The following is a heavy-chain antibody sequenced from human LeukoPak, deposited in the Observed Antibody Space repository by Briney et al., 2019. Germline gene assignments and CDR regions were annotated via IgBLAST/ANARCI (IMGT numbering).Heavy chain of an antibody. CDR1: GFTFSSYA. D-gene: IGHD3-3*01. CDR3: AKPGDFLSGFLAAFDI. J-gene: IGHJ3*02. V-gene: IGHV3-23*01. CDR2: ISGSGGST. Sequence: PGGSLRLSCAASGFTFSSYAMSWVRQAPGKGLEWVSAISGSGGSTYYADSVKGRFTISRDNSKNTLYLQMNSLRAEDTAVYYCAKPGDFLSGFLAAFDIWGQGTMVTVSS.